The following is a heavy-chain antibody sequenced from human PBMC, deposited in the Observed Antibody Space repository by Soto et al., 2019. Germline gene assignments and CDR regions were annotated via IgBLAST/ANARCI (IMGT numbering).Heavy chain of an antibody. CDR3: ASGWSFGVIIGPYYYYGMDV. Sequence: SHTLSLTCXISGDSVSINSAAWNWIRQSPSRGLEWLGRTYYRSKWYNDYAVSVKSGITINRDTSKNQFSLQLNSVTPEDTAAYYCASGWSFGVIIGPYYYYGMDVGGQGTTVTVPS. D-gene: IGHD3-3*01. CDR2: TYYRSKWYN. V-gene: IGHV6-1*01. CDR1: GDSVSINSAA. J-gene: IGHJ6*02.